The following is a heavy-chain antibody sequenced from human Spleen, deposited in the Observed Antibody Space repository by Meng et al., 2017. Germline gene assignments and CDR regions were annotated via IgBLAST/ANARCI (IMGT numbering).Heavy chain of an antibody. J-gene: IGHJ4*02. CDR2: INHSGST. CDR3: ARGTGDHYFDY. D-gene: IGHD7-27*01. V-gene: IGHV4-34*01. Sequence: QVRLQQGGAGLLKPSGTLSRTCAVYGGSFGGYYWSWIRQPPGKGLEWIGEINHSGSTNYNPSLKSRVTISVDTSKNQFSLKLSSVTAADTAVYYCARGTGDHYFDYWGQGTLVTVSS. CDR1: GGSFGGYY.